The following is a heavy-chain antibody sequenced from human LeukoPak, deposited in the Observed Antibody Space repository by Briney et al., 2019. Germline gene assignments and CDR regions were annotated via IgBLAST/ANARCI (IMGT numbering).Heavy chain of an antibody. CDR3: ARAPSYDSSGYYSPAYYYYGMDV. J-gene: IGHJ6*02. V-gene: IGHV3-53*04. D-gene: IGHD3-22*01. Sequence: GGSLRLSCAASGFTVRSNYMSGVRHAPGKGRKWVSVIYSWGSTYYADSVKGRFTISRHNSKNTLYLQMNSLRAEDTAVYYCARAPSYDSSGYYSPAYYYYGMDVWGQGTTVTVSS. CDR1: GFTVRSNY. CDR2: IYSWGST.